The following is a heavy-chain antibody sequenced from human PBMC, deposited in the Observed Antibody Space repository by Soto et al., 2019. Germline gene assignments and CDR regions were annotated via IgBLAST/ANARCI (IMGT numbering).Heavy chain of an antibody. CDR3: AKNKQRHGDYVYYFDY. CDR1: GFIFSGYG. D-gene: IGHD4-17*01. J-gene: IGHJ4*02. Sequence: QVQLVESGGGVVQPGRSLRLSCAASGFIFSGYGMHWVRQAPGKGLEWVAVISFDGNYKYYADSVKGRFTISRDNSKNTLYLQMNRLGVEDTAVYYCAKNKQRHGDYVYYFDYWGQGTLVTVSS. V-gene: IGHV3-30*18. CDR2: ISFDGNYK.